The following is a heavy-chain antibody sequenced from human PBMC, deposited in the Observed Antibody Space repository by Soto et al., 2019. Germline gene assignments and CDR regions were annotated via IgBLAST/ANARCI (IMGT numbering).Heavy chain of an antibody. CDR3: ARLPRDCNKTGCYYADH. D-gene: IGHD3-9*01. CDR1: GYDFNTNW. Sequence: PGESLKISCRGSGYDFNTNWFGWVRQLPGRGLEWVGIMYPGDSDTRLHPSLQGHVTLSADVTVSTAFLQWRTLKTSDSGMYFCARLPRDCNKTGCYYADHWGQGTSVTVSS. J-gene: IGHJ4*02. CDR2: MYPGDSDT. V-gene: IGHV5-51*01.